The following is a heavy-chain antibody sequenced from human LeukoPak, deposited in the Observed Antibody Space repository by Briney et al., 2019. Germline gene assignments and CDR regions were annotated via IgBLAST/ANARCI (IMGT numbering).Heavy chain of an antibody. D-gene: IGHD2-21*01. CDR2: INSDGSST. Sequence: PGGSLRLSCAASGFTFSAFWMHWVRQAPGKGLVWVSRINSDGSSTTYADSVKGRFTISRDNAKNTLYLQMNSLGVEDTAVYYCVRDFVGPDEYWGQGTQVTVSS. V-gene: IGHV3-74*01. CDR1: GFTFSAFW. J-gene: IGHJ4*02. CDR3: VRDFVGPDEY.